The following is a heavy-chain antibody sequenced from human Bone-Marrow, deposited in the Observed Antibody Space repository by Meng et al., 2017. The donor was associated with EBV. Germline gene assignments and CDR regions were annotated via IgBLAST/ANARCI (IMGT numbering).Heavy chain of an antibody. CDR2: INHSGST. V-gene: IGHV4-34*01. Sequence: QVQLQQWGAGLLKPSXXLSLTXXVYGGSFSGYYWSWIRQPPGKGLEWIGEINHSGSTNYNPSLKSRLTISVDTSKSQFSLKLSSVTAADTAVYYCARGGRASARAGVGHDFWGQGTLVTVSS. J-gene: IGHJ4*02. CDR1: GGSFSGYY. CDR3: ARGGRASARAGVGHDF. D-gene: IGHD6-6*01.